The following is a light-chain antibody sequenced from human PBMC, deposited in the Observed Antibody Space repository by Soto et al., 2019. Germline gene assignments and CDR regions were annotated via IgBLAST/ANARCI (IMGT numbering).Light chain of an antibody. CDR3: QQYDAYPYT. CDR1: QSISSW. J-gene: IGKJ2*01. V-gene: IGKV1-5*03. Sequence: DIQMTQSPSTLSASVGDRVTITCRASQSISSWLAWYQQKPGKAPKLLIYKASSLDTGVPSRFSGSGSGTEFTITISSLQPDDFATYYCQQYDAYPYTFGQGTQLDIK. CDR2: KAS.